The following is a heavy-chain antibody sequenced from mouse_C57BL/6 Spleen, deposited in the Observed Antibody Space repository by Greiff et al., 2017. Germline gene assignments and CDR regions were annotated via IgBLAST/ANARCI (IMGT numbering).Heavy chain of an antibody. J-gene: IGHJ3*01. D-gene: IGHD4-1*01. CDR1: GYTFTSYW. V-gene: IGHV1-64*01. Sequence: QVQLQQPGAELVKPGASVKLSCKASGYTFTSYWMHWVKQRPGQGLEWIGMIHPNSGSTNYNEKFKSKATLTVDKSSSTAYMQLSSLTSEDSAVYCCAREERTGPWFAYWGQGTLVTVSA. CDR3: AREERTGPWFAY. CDR2: IHPNSGST.